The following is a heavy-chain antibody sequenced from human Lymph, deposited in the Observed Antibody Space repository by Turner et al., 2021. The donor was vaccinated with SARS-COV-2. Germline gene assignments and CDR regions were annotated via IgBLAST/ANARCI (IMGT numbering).Heavy chain of an antibody. D-gene: IGHD1-1*01. CDR2: FYKIGSI. V-gene: IGHV4-59*08. J-gene: IGHJ6*02. CDR3: ARHQGSTSGYDHGMNV. Sequence: QVQLQESGPGLVRPSETLSLPCTVSGVSISSQSWSWIRQSPGRGLEWIGYFYKIGSIDYNPTLRSRVTISVDTSKNQLSLNLISMTAADTAVYYCARHQGSTSGYDHGMNVWGQGTAVIVS. CDR1: GVSISSQS.